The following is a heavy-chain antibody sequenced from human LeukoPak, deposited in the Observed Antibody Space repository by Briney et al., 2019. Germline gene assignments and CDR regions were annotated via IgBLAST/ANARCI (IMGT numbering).Heavy chain of an antibody. CDR3: ARAKGGAFDY. CDR1: GFTFSSYG. V-gene: IGHV3-33*01. D-gene: IGHD3-16*01. J-gene: IGHJ4*02. Sequence: GRPLRLSCAASGFTFSSYGMHWVRQAPGKGLEWVAVIWYDGSNKYYADSVKGRFTISRDNSKNTLYLQMNSLRAEDTAVYYCARAKGGAFDYWGQGTLVTVSS. CDR2: IWYDGSNK.